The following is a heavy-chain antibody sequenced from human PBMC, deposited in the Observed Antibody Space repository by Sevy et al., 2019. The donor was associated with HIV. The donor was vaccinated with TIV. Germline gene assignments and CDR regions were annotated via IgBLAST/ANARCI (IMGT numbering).Heavy chain of an antibody. CDR1: GFTFSNYG. D-gene: IGHD3-22*01. V-gene: IGHV3-33*01. J-gene: IGHJ4*02. Sequence: GGSLRLSCAASGFTFSNYGMHWVRQAPGKGLEWVAVIWNDGSNKYYADSVKGRFTIARDNSKNTLYLQMNTLRVEDTAVYFCARGSDFIDRSAKRDFACWGQGTLVTASS. CDR3: ARGSDFIDRSAKRDFAC. CDR2: IWNDGSNK.